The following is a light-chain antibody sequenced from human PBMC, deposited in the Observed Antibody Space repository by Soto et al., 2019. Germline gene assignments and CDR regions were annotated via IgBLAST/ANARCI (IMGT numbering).Light chain of an antibody. CDR3: QNYYHWSLT. J-gene: IGKJ4*01. Sequence: EIVMTQSPATLSVSPGERATLSCRASQSVSSNLAWYQQKPGQAPRLLIYGASTSATGIRSRFSGSGSGTAITLTICSLQSEDFSVYYRQNYYHWSLTFGGGTKVEIK. V-gene: IGKV3-15*01. CDR2: GAS. CDR1: QSVSSN.